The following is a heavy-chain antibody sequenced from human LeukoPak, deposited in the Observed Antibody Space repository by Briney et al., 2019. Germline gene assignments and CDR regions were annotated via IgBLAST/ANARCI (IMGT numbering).Heavy chain of an antibody. Sequence: SETLSLTCTVSGYSISSGYYWGWIRQPPGKGLEWIGSIYHSGSTYYNPSLKSRVTISVDTSKNQFSLKLSSVTAADTAVYYCARHKRMPVVGTYNWFDPWGQGTLVTVSS. D-gene: IGHD2-15*01. CDR1: GYSISSGYY. J-gene: IGHJ5*02. CDR3: ARHKRMPVVGTYNWFDP. V-gene: IGHV4-38-2*02. CDR2: IYHSGST.